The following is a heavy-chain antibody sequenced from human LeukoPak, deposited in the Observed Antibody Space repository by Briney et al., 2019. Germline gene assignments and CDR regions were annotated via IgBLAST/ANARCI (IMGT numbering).Heavy chain of an antibody. CDR3: ARGPERTGVGTRYYYDMDV. V-gene: IGHV3-30-3*01. D-gene: IGHD2-8*01. Sequence: LSLTCAVYGGSFSGYYWSWIRQPPGKGLEWVAVISYDGSNKYYADSVKGRFTISRDNSKNTLYLQMNSLRAEDTAVYYCARGPERTGVGTRYYYDMDVWGQGTTVTVSS. CDR2: ISYDGSNK. CDR1: GGSFSGYY. J-gene: IGHJ6*02.